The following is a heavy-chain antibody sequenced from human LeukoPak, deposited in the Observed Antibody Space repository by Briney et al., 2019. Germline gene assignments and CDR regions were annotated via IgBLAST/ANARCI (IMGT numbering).Heavy chain of an antibody. CDR1: GFTFSSYA. CDR3: ARSSSIVVVAATAFDP. J-gene: IGHJ5*02. CDR2: ISYDGSNK. Sequence: GGSLRLSCAASGFTFSSYAMHWVRQAPGKGLEWVAVISYDGSNKYYADSVKGRFTISRDNSKNTLYLQMNSLRAEDTAVYYCARSSSIVVVAATAFDPWGQGTLVTVSS. V-gene: IGHV3-30*04. D-gene: IGHD2-15*01.